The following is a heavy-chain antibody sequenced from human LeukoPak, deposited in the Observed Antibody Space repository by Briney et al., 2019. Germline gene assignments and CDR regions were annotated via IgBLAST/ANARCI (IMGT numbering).Heavy chain of an antibody. J-gene: IGHJ4*02. Sequence: GGSLRLSCAASGFTVSSYYLSWVRQAPGKGLEWVSVFYSGGSTYYAASVEGRFTISRDNSKNTLYLEMKSLRAEDTAVYYCARERLGLDQYNWNDDRFDYWGQGTLVTVSS. V-gene: IGHV3-53*01. D-gene: IGHD1-1*01. CDR1: GFTVSSYY. CDR3: ARERLGLDQYNWNDDRFDY. CDR2: FYSGGST.